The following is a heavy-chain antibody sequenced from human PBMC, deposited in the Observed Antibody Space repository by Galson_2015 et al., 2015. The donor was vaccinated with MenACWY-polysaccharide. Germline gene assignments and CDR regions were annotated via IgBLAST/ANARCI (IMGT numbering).Heavy chain of an antibody. CDR1: GYTFTSYS. V-gene: IGHV3-48*04. J-gene: IGHJ4*01. D-gene: IGHD1-26*01. CDR2: IHAKGNTI. CDR3: ARAWEVPPARYFDH. Sequence: SLRLSCAASGYTFTSYSMDWVRQAPGKGLEWLSYIHAKGNTINYADSVKGRFTISRDNAKNSLYLEMNSLRAEDTAVYYCARAWEVPPARYFDHWGRGRLVIVSS.